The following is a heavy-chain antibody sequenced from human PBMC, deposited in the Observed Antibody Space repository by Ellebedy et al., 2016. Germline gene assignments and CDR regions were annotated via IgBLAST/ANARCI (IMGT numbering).Heavy chain of an antibody. CDR1: GYTFTGYY. D-gene: IGHD3/OR15-3a*01. CDR3: ARYQSSDRESGDWLSLSDY. V-gene: IGHV1-2*04. Sequence: ASVKVSCKASGYTFTGYYMHWVRQAPGQGLEWMGWINPNSGGTNYAQKFQGWVTMTRDTSTSTVYMELSSLRSEDTAVYYCARYQSSDRESGDWLSLSDYWGQGTLVTVSS. J-gene: IGHJ4*02. CDR2: INPNSGGT.